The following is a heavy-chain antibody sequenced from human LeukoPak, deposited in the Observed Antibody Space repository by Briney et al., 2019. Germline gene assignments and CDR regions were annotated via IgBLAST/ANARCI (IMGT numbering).Heavy chain of an antibody. CDR1: EFTFSSYS. D-gene: IGHD3-22*01. V-gene: IGHV3-48*04. CDR2: ITNSGNSK. J-gene: IGHJ4*02. Sequence: PGGSLRLSCAASEFTFSSYSMNWVRQAPGKGLEWVSYITNSGNSKSYADSVKGRFTISRDNAKNSLYLQMNSLRAEDTAVYCCARGQTITMIVVVITLLWGFYYFDYWGQGTLVTVSS. CDR3: ARGQTITMIVVVITLLWGFYYFDY.